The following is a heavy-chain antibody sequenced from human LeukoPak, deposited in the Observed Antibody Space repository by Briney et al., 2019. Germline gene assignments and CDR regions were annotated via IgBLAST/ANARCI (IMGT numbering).Heavy chain of an antibody. CDR2: ISGSNSYI. D-gene: IGHD1-1*01. V-gene: IGHV3-21*01. J-gene: IGHJ4*02. CDR3: ARALTTLTYEGY. Sequence: GGSLRLSCAASGFTFSSYWMTWVRQAPGKGLEWVSSISGSNSYIFYADSVKGRFTVSRDNAKDSLYLQMNSLRAEDTAVYYCARALTTLTYEGYWGQGTLVTVSS. CDR1: GFTFSSYW.